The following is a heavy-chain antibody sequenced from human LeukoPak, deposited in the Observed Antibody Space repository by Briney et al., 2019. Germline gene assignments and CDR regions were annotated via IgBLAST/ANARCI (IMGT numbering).Heavy chain of an antibody. D-gene: IGHD6-13*01. V-gene: IGHV4-4*07. CDR1: GGSISSYY. CDR2: IYTSGST. Sequence: SETLSLTCTVSGGSISSYYWSWIRQPAGQGLELDGRIYTSGSTNYNPSLKSRVTMSVDTSKNQFSLKLSSVTVADTAVYYCAGVEQQLVYSYGMDVWGQGTTVTVSS. J-gene: IGHJ6*02. CDR3: AGVEQQLVYSYGMDV.